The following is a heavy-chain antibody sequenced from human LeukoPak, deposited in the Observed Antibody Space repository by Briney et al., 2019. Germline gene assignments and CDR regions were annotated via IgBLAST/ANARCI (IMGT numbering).Heavy chain of an antibody. Sequence: GGSLRLSCAAARFTFSIYAMHWVRQAPGKGLEWVAVISYDGSNKYYADSVKGRFTISRDNSKNTLYLQMNSLRAEDTAVYYCARDWKYYYGSGSAWYFDLWGRGTLVTVSS. CDR2: ISYDGSNK. D-gene: IGHD3-10*01. CDR3: ARDWKYYYGSGSAWYFDL. V-gene: IGHV3-30-3*01. CDR1: RFTFSIYA. J-gene: IGHJ2*01.